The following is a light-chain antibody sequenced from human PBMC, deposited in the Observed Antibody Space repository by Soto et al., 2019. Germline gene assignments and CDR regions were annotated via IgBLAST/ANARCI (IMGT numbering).Light chain of an antibody. CDR3: XQYNXSPLT. CDR1: QMVSRN. V-gene: IGKV3-15*01. J-gene: IGKJ4*01. CDR2: GAS. Sequence: EILMTQSPATLSVSPGDRATLSCRASQMVSRNFAWYQQKPRQAPRLLIYGASTTATGIPARFSRSGSGTEFTLTXTSLQSDDSAVYYXXQYNXSPLTFGGGTKVDIK.